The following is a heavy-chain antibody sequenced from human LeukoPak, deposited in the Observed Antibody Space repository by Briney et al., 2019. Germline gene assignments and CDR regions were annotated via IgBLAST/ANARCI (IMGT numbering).Heavy chain of an antibody. CDR2: MSSSDDGR. V-gene: IGHV3-23*01. CDR1: GFSFSSYA. D-gene: IGHD6-19*01. CDR3: AKEGMRTVAGTFDY. Sequence: PGGSLRLSCATSGFSFSSYAMSWVRQAPGKGLEWVSAMSSSDDGRYYAASVRGRFTISRDTSRSTLYLQMNSLRAEDTAVYYCAKEGMRTVAGTFDYWGQGTLVTVSS. J-gene: IGHJ4*02.